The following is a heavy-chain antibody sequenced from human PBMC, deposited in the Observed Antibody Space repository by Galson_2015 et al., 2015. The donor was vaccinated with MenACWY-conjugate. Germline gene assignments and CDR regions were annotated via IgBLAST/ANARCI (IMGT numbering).Heavy chain of an antibody. CDR1: GFTFSNYG. V-gene: IGHV3-30*18. D-gene: IGHD6-19*01. CDR3: AQDRGYSSA. CDR2: VSYDGGTK. J-gene: IGHJ5*02. Sequence: SLRLSCAASGFTFSNYGMHWVRQTPDKGLEWVAVVSYDGGTKYYADSVKGRFSISRDNSKNTLYLQMDSLRAEDTAVYYCAQDRGYSSAWGQGTLVTVSS.